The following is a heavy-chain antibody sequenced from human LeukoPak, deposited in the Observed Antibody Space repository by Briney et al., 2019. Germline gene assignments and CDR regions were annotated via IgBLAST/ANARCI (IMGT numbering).Heavy chain of an antibody. J-gene: IGHJ6*02. Sequence: PSETLSLTCTVSGGSISSSSYYWGWIRQPPGKGLEWIGSIYYSGSTYYNPSLKSRVTISVDTSKNQFSLKLSSVTAADTAVYYCASLGIAAAHGMDVWGQGTTVTVSS. CDR2: IYYSGST. V-gene: IGHV4-39*01. CDR1: GGSISSSSYY. D-gene: IGHD6-13*01. CDR3: ASLGIAAAHGMDV.